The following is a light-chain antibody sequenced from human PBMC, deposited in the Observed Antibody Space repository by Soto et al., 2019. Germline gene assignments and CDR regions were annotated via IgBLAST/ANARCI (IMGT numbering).Light chain of an antibody. CDR2: GAS. Sequence: EIVLTQSPCTLSLSTGERATLSCRASQSVSSSYLAWYQQKPGQAPRLLIYGASSRATGIPDRFSGSGSGTDFTLTISRLEPEDFAVYYCQQYGSSPRITFGQGTRLEVK. J-gene: IGKJ5*01. CDR3: QQYGSSPRIT. CDR1: QSVSSSY. V-gene: IGKV3-20*01.